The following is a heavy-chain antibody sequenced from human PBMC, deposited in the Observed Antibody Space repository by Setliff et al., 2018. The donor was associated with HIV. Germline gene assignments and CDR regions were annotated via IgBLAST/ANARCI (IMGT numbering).Heavy chain of an antibody. J-gene: IGHJ4*02. D-gene: IGHD2-15*01. Sequence: KASETLSLTCAVYSGSFSGYYWGWIRQPPGKGLEWIGSIYYNGITYYNPPLKGRFTISVDTSKNQFSLKVTSVTAADTAVYYCARRIFHSSFPSFDSWGQGTLVTVSS. CDR2: IYYNGIT. CDR3: ARRIFHSSFPSFDS. CDR1: SGSFSGYY. V-gene: IGHV4-39*01.